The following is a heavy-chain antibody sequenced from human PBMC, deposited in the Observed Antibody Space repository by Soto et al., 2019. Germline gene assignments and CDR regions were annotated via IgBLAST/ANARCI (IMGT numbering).Heavy chain of an antibody. D-gene: IGHD1-26*01. Sequence: TSETLSLTCTVSGGYISSYYWSWIRQPPGKGLEWIGYIYYSGSTNYNPSLKSRVTISVDTSKNQFSLKLSSVTAADTAVYYCASSGWELLRGGFDYWGQGTLVTVSS. CDR3: ASSGWELLRGGFDY. V-gene: IGHV4-59*01. J-gene: IGHJ4*02. CDR1: GGYISSYY. CDR2: IYYSGST.